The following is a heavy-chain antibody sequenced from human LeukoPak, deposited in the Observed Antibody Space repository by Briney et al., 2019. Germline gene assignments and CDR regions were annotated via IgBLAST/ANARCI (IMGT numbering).Heavy chain of an antibody. D-gene: IGHD2-15*01. CDR1: GYTFTSYY. CDR3: AREGYCSGSICYSFDY. CDR2: INPSGGST. Sequence: ASVKVSCKTSGYTFTSYYMHWVRQAPGQGLEWMGIINPSGGSTSYAQKFQGRVAMTSDMSTNTLYMELSSLRSEDTAVYFCAREGYCSGSICYSFDYWGQGTLVTVSS. J-gene: IGHJ4*02. V-gene: IGHV1-46*01.